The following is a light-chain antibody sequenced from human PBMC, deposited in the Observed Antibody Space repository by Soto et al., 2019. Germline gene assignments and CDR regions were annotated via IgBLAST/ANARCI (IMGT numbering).Light chain of an antibody. CDR3: QHYNSYSEA. CDR2: KAS. V-gene: IGKV1-5*03. J-gene: IGKJ1*01. Sequence: DNPMTQSPSTVSGTVGDRVTITCRASQTISSWLAWYQQKPGKAPKLLIYKASTLKSGVPSRFSGSGSGTEFTLTISSLQPDDFATYYCQHYNSYSEAFAQGTKVDIK. CDR1: QTISSW.